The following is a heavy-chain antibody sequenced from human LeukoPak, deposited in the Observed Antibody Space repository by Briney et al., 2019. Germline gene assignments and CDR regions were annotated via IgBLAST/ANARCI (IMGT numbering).Heavy chain of an antibody. J-gene: IGHJ6*02. D-gene: IGHD3-3*01. CDR3: ARGDFWSGYSVHYYYYGMDV. CDR1: GFTFSSYA. Sequence: GGSLRLSCAASGFTFSSYAMSWVRQAPGKGLEWVSAISGSGGSTYYADSVKGRFTISRDNSKNTLYLQMNSLRAEDTAVYYCARGDFWSGYSVHYYYYGMDVWGQGTTVTVSS. CDR2: ISGSGGST. V-gene: IGHV3-23*01.